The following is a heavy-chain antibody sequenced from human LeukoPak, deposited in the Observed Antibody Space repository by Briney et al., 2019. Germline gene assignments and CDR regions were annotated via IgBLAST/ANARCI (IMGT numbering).Heavy chain of an antibody. CDR3: TRAHRRGMVYANYVVY. CDR2: IRSKAYGGTT. J-gene: IGHJ4*02. CDR1: GFTFGDYA. Sequence: PGGSLTLSCTASGFTFGDYAMSCVRQAPGKGLEWVGFIRSKAYGGTTEYAASVKGRFTISRDDSKSIAYLQMNSLKTEDTAVYYCTRAHRRGMVYANYVVYWGQGTLVTVSS. D-gene: IGHD2-8*01. V-gene: IGHV3-49*04.